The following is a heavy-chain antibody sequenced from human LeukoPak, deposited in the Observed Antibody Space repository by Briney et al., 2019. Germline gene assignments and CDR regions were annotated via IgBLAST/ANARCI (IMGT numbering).Heavy chain of an antibody. D-gene: IGHD2-2*01. CDR3: ARGVVVAPRSAFDI. Sequence: GGSLRLSCAASGFTFSRHWMHWVRQVPGKGLEWVSRINNDGRTTSYADLVKGRFTISRDNAKNSLSLQMNSLRVEDTAVYYCARGVVVAPRSAFDIWGQGTMVTVSS. CDR1: GFTFSRHW. V-gene: IGHV3-74*01. CDR2: INNDGRTT. J-gene: IGHJ3*02.